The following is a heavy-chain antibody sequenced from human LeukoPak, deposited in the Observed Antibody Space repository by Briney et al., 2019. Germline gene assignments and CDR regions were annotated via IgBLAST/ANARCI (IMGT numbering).Heavy chain of an antibody. V-gene: IGHV4-39*01. CDR3: VRLDYGDYGSFDS. CDR1: GGSISSGSYY. CDR2: IYYSGDT. J-gene: IGHJ4*02. Sequence: SETLSLTCTVSGGSISSGSYYWGWIRQPPGKGLEWIGTIYYSGDTYYNPSLKSRVTISEDTPKNQFSLKLNSLTAADSALYYCVRLDYGDYGSFDSWGQGTLVAVSS. D-gene: IGHD4-17*01.